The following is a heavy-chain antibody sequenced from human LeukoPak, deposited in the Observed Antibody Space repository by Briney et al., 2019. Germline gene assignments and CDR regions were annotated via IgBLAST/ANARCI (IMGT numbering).Heavy chain of an antibody. J-gene: IGHJ4*02. V-gene: IGHV4-31*03. Sequence: PSETLSLTCTVSGGSISSGGYYWSWIRQHPGKGLEWIGYIYYSGSTYYNPSLKSRVTISVDTSKNQFSLKLSSVTAADTAVYYCARANYGSGSYGKIFDYWGQGTLVTVSS. CDR1: GGSISSGGYY. D-gene: IGHD3-10*01. CDR3: ARANYGSGSYGKIFDY. CDR2: IYYSGST.